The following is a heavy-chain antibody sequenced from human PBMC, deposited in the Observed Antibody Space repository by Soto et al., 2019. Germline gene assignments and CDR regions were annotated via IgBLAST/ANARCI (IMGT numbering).Heavy chain of an antibody. CDR2: ISSSSSYI. V-gene: IGHV3-21*01. CDR3: ARDYERAVAANEFDY. Sequence: GGSLRLSCAASGFTFSSYSMNWVRQAPGKGLEWVSSISSSSSYIYYADSVKGRFTISRDNAKNSLYLQMNSLRAEDTAVYYCARDYERAVAANEFDYWGQGTLVTVSS. CDR1: GFTFSSYS. D-gene: IGHD6-19*01. J-gene: IGHJ4*02.